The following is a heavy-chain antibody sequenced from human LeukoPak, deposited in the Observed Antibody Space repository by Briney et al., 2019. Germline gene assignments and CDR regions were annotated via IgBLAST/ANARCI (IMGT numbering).Heavy chain of an antibody. V-gene: IGHV3-23*01. CDR1: GFTFSKYG. J-gene: IGHJ4*02. D-gene: IGHD1-26*01. CDR3: ANGRSESYHY. Sequence: PGASLRLSWAASGFTFSKYGAWVRQAPGKGLEWVSAITSSGATYYADSVKGRFTISGDNSKNTLYLQMNSLGAEDTAVYYCANGRSESYHYWGQGTLVTVSS. CDR2: ITSSGAT.